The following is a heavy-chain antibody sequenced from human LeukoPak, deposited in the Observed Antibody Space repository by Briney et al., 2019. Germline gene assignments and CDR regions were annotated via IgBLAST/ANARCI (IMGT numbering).Heavy chain of an antibody. V-gene: IGHV4-39*07. CDR1: GGSISSSSYY. Sequence: SETLSLTCTVSGGSISSSSYYWGWVRQPPGKGLEWIETINYSGDTYYNPSLKSRVTISVDSSKNQFSLKLSSVTAADTAVYYCVRLQAVTGNFDYWGQGALVTVSS. CDR2: INYSGDT. J-gene: IGHJ4*02. CDR3: VRLQAVTGNFDY. D-gene: IGHD1-20*01.